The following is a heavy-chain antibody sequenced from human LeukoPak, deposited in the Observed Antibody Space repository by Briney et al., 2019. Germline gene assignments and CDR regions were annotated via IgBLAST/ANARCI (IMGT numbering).Heavy chain of an antibody. CDR1: GFTFNSYG. J-gene: IGHJ3*02. Sequence: PGGSLRLSCAASGFTFNSYGMNWFRQAPGKGLEWISYINSVGGTTFYADSVKGRFTITRDNANNTLYLQMNRLRAEDAAIYYCARSHMYGDYGEDIWGHGTVVAVSS. V-gene: IGHV3-48*03. D-gene: IGHD4-17*01. CDR3: ARSHMYGDYGEDI. CDR2: INSVGGTT.